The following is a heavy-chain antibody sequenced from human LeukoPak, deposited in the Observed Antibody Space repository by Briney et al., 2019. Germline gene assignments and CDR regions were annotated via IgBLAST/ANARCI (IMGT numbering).Heavy chain of an antibody. J-gene: IGHJ4*02. CDR2: IYYNGNT. CDR3: ARGQVDTHFDY. CDR1: GDSIKNSY. D-gene: IGHD2-2*02. V-gene: IGHV4-59*01. Sequence: PSETLSLTCTVSGDSIKNSYWSWVRQPAGKGLEWIGYIYYNGNTDYNPSLKSRVTISVDTSKNQFSLKLNSVTAADTAVYYCARGQVDTHFDYWGPGTLVTVSS.